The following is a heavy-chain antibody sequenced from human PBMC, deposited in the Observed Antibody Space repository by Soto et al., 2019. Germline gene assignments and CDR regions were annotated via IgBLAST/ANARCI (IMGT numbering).Heavy chain of an antibody. D-gene: IGHD6-13*01. V-gene: IGHV3-30-3*01. CDR1: GFTFSSYP. CDR3: AREEIAAYSDN. Sequence: GGSLRLSCAASGFTFSSYPIHWVRQAPGQGLEWVAIISRDGIEKHYADSVKGRFTISRDNSKNTLYLQMSSLRDEDTAVYYCAREEIAAYSDNWGHGTLVTVSS. CDR2: ISRDGIEK. J-gene: IGHJ4*01.